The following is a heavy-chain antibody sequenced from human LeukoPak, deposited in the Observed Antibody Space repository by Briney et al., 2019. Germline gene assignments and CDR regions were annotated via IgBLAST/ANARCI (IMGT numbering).Heavy chain of an antibody. J-gene: IGHJ3*02. Sequence: GGSLRLSCAASGFTFGSYSMNWVRQAPGKGLEWVSSISSSSSYIYYADSVKGRFTISRDNAKNSLYLQMNSLRAEDTAVYYCARGSSSWSPAHAFDIWGQGTMVTVSS. CDR2: ISSSSSYI. D-gene: IGHD6-13*01. V-gene: IGHV3-21*01. CDR1: GFTFGSYS. CDR3: ARGSSSWSPAHAFDI.